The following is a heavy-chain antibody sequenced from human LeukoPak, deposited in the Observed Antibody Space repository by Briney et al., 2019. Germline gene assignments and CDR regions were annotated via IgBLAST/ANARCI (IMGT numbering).Heavy chain of an antibody. CDR1: GYTFTSYG. D-gene: IGHD2-15*01. Sequence: ASVKVSCKASGYTFTSYGISWVRQAPGQRLEWMGWISAYNGNTNYAQKLQGRVTMTTDTSTSTAYMELRSLRSDETAVYYCARDRAPRAVAATNDAFDIWGQGTMVTVSS. CDR3: ARDRAPRAVAATNDAFDI. V-gene: IGHV1-18*01. CDR2: ISAYNGNT. J-gene: IGHJ3*02.